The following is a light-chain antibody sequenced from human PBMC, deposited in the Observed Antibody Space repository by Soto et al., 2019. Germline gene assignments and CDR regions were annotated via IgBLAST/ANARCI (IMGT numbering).Light chain of an antibody. CDR3: QEYNSY. CDR2: SAS. Sequence: QMTQSPHTLSASVGDRVTITCRASQNIDNWLAWYQHKPGKPPKLLIYSASSLETGVPSRFSGSGSGTEFSLTISNLQPDDSATYYCQEYNSYFGGGTKVEIK. V-gene: IGKV1-5*03. J-gene: IGKJ4*01. CDR1: QNIDNW.